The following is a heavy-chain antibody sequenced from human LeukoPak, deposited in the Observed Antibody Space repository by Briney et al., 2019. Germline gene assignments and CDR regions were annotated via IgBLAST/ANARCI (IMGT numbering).Heavy chain of an antibody. Sequence: GGSLRLSCAASGFTFSDHYMDWVRQAPGKGLEWVGRTRNKANSYTTEYAASVKGRFTISRDDSKNSLYLQMNSLKTEDTAVYYCARGGATVTTVYYYYYMDVWGKGTTVTVSS. V-gene: IGHV3-72*01. D-gene: IGHD4-17*01. CDR2: TRNKANSYTT. CDR3: ARGGATVTTVYYYYYMDV. J-gene: IGHJ6*03. CDR1: GFTFSDHY.